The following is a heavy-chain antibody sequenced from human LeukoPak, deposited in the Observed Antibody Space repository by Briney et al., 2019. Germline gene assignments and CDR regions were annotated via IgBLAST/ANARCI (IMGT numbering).Heavy chain of an antibody. CDR3: ARGAQYSSGRYTAHYYYYMDV. V-gene: IGHV4-61*05. CDR2: IYYSGST. Sequence: SETLSLTCTVSGGSISSSSYYWGWIRQPPGKGLEWIGYIYYSGSTNYNPSLKSRVTISVDTSKNQFSLKLSSVTAADTAVYYCARGAQYSSGRYTAHYYYYMDVWGKGTTVTVSS. J-gene: IGHJ6*03. CDR1: GGSISSSSYY. D-gene: IGHD6-19*01.